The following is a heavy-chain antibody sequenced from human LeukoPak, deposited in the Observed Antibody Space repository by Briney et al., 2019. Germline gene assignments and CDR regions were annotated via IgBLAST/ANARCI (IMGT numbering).Heavy chain of an antibody. CDR2: IRGRADGGTT. CDR3: SRVRIAGYNSGWLFDY. J-gene: IGHJ4*02. V-gene: IGHV3-49*05. Sequence: KPGGSLRLSCTASGFTFGDYIVSWFRQAPGKGLEWVGFIRGRADGGTTEYAASVKGRFTISRDESKSIAYLQMNSLKTEDTAVYYCSRVRIAGYNSGWLFDYWGQGNLVTVSS. CDR1: GFTFGDYI. D-gene: IGHD6-19*01.